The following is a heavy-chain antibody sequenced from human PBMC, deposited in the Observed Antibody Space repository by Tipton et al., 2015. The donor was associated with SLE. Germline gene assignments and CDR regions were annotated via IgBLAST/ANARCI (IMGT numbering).Heavy chain of an antibody. V-gene: IGHV3-53*05. Sequence: SLRLSCSASGFKFSTHWLHWVRQGPGNGLVWVSVLTVGGITYYADSVKGRFTISRDNSKYILYRQMGSLTTEDRAVYYCARVGSAVAFDLWGQGTMVTVS. D-gene: IGHD6-19*01. J-gene: IGHJ3*01. CDR1: GFKFSTHW. CDR3: ARVGSAVAFDL. CDR2: LTVGGIT.